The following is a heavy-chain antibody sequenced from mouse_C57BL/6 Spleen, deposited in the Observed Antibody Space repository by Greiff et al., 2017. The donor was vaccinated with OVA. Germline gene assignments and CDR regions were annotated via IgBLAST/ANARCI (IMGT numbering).Heavy chain of an antibody. CDR3: TRGGGNYPLAMDY. CDR2: ISSGGDYI. Sequence: EVKVVESGEGLVKPGGSLKLSCAASGFTFSSYAMSWVRQTPEKRLEWVAYISSGGDYIYYADTVKGRFTISRDNARNTLYLQMSSLKSEDTAMYYCTRGGGNYPLAMDYWGQGTSVTVSS. CDR1: GFTFSSYA. D-gene: IGHD2-1*01. J-gene: IGHJ4*01. V-gene: IGHV5-9-1*02.